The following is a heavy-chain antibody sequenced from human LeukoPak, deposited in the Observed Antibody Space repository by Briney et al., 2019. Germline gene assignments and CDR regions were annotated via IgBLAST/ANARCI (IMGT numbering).Heavy chain of an antibody. V-gene: IGHV3-7*01. CDR3: ARVAYYYDSSGPRGFDY. Sequence: GGSLRLSCAASGFTFNNYWMSWVRQAPGKGLEWVANINRDGSEKYYVDSVEGRFTIFRDNGENTLSLQMNSLRAEDTAVYYCARVAYYYDSSGPRGFDYWGQGTLVTVSS. D-gene: IGHD3-22*01. CDR2: INRDGSEK. J-gene: IGHJ4*02. CDR1: GFTFNNYW.